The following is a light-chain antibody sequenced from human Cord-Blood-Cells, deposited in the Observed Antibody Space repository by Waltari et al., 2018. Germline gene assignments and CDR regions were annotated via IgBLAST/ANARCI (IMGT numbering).Light chain of an antibody. CDR1: QGISSY. V-gene: IGKV1-8*01. CDR2: AAS. Sequence: AIRITQSPSSLSASTGDRVTITCRASQGISSYLAWYQQKPGKAPKRLIYAASTLQSGVPSRFSGSGAGTDFTLTISCLQSEDFATYYCQQYYSYPYTFGQVTKLEIK. J-gene: IGKJ2*01. CDR3: QQYYSYPYT.